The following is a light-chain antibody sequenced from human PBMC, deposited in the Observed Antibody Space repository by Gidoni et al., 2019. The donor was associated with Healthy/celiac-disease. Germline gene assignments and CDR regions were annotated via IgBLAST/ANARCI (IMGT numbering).Light chain of an antibody. J-gene: IGKJ4*01. Sequence: EIVLTQSPGTLSLSPGERATLSGRASQSVSSSYLAWYQQKPGQAPRLLIYGASSRATGIPDRFSGSGSGTDFTLTISRLEPEGFAVYYCQQYGSSRRLTFGGGTKVEIK. CDR1: QSVSSSY. CDR2: GAS. CDR3: QQYGSSRRLT. V-gene: IGKV3-20*01.